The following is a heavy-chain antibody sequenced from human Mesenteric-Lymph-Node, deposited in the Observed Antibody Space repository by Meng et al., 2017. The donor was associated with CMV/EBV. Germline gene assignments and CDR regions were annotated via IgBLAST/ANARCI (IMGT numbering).Heavy chain of an antibody. CDR2: INPNSGGT. D-gene: IGHD3-3*01. Sequence: ASVKVSCKASGYTFTGYYVHWVRQAPGQGLEWMGWINPNSGGTNYAQKFQGRVTMTRDTSITTAYMELRRMRSDDTAVYYCARLSLGDFWSGYYIDYWGQGTLVTVSS. V-gene: IGHV1-2*02. CDR1: GYTFTGYY. CDR3: ARLSLGDFWSGYYIDY. J-gene: IGHJ4*02.